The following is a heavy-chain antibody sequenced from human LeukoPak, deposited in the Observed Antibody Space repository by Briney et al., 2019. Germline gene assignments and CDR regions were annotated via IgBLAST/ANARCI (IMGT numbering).Heavy chain of an antibody. V-gene: IGHV1-2*02. J-gene: IGHJ3*02. Sequence: ASVKVSCKASGYTFIGYYIHWVRQAPGQGLEWMGWINPKSGGTNYAQKFQGGVAMTRDTSISTVYMELSRLRSDDTAVYYCASLKNYYDSSGYLVTDAFDIWGQGTMVTVSS. D-gene: IGHD3-22*01. CDR3: ASLKNYYDSSGYLVTDAFDI. CDR1: GYTFIGYY. CDR2: INPKSGGT.